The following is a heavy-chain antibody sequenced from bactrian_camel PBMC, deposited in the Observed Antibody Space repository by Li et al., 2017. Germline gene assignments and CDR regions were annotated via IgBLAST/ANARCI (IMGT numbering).Heavy chain of an antibody. CDR3: AADRRIWHGLPRPNEFAF. V-gene: IGHV3S53*01. J-gene: IGHJ6*01. D-gene: IGHD3*01. CDR2: IDSDGST. Sequence: HVQLVESGGGSVQAGGSLRLSCAAAGYTVRVSCMAWFRQAPGKEREGVATIDSDGSTSYADSVKGRFTISKDNAKNTLYLQMDTLKPEDTAMYYCAADRRIWHGLPRPNEFAFWGRGTQVTVS. CDR1: GYTVRVSC.